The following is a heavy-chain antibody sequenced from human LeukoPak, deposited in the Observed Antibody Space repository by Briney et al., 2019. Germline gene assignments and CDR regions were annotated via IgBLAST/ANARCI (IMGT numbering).Heavy chain of an antibody. CDR1: ELTFSRYW. CDR2: INQDGSEK. V-gene: IGHV3-7*01. J-gene: IGHJ4*02. D-gene: IGHD3-10*01. Sequence: GGSLRLSCVASELTFSRYWMGWVRQAPGKGLEWVANINQDGSEKYYVDFARGRFTISRDNGKNSVYLQLNSLSGDDTGLYYCTRAYGDYWGPGALVTVSS. CDR3: TRAYGDY.